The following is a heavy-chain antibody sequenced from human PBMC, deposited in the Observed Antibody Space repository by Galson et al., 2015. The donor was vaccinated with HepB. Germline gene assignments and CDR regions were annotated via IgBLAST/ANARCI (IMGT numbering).Heavy chain of an antibody. J-gene: IGHJ3*02. D-gene: IGHD2-21*01. CDR3: AKYVVYCGGDCYSSADAFDI. V-gene: IGHV3-23*01. CDR2: ISGSGGST. CDR1: GFTFSSYA. Sequence: SLRLSCAASGFTFSSYAMSWVRQAPGKGLEWVSAISGSGGSTCYADSVKGRFTISRDNSKNTLYLQMNSLRAEDTAVYYCAKYVVYCGGDCYSSADAFDIWGQGTMVTVSS.